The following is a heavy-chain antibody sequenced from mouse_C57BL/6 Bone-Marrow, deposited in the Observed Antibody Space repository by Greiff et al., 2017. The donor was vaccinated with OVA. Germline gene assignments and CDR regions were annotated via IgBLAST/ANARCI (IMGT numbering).Heavy chain of an antibody. CDR3: ARFYYAMDY. J-gene: IGHJ4*01. V-gene: IGHV7-3*01. Sequence: EVKLVETGGGLVQPGGSLSLSCAASGFTFTDYYMSWVRQPPGKALEWLGFIRNKANGYTTEYSASVKGRFTISRDNSQSILYLQMNALRAEDSATYYCARFYYAMDYWGQGTSVTVSS. CDR1: GFTFTDYY. CDR2: IRNKANGYTT.